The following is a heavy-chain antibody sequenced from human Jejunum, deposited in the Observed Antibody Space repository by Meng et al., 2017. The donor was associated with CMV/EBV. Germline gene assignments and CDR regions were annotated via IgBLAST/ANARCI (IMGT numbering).Heavy chain of an antibody. CDR3: VRANLGSADY. CDR2: ITPSSGGT. J-gene: IGHJ4*02. CDR1: GYTFTGYH. Sequence: QVGAEMERPVSPVKRSCKSSGYTFTGYHMHWLRQAPGQGLEWVGRITPSSGGTTYAQKFQGRVTMTRDTSISTAYMELSSLRSDDAAIYYCVRANLGSADYWGQGTLVTASS. D-gene: IGHD7-27*01. V-gene: IGHV1-2*06.